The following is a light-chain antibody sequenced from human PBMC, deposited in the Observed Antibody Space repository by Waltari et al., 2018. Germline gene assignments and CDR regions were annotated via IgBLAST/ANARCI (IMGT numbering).Light chain of an antibody. CDR2: RVS. Sequence: DIVMTQTPLSLPVTPGEPASLSCRSSQSLLHSNGNTYFYWYLQKPGQPPRLLIYRVSNRFSGVPDRFSGSGSGTDFTLKISRVEAEDVGVYYCMQALQTPFTFGPGTKLDIK. CDR3: MQALQTPFT. V-gene: IGKV2-29*02. CDR1: QSLLHSNGNTY. J-gene: IGKJ3*01.